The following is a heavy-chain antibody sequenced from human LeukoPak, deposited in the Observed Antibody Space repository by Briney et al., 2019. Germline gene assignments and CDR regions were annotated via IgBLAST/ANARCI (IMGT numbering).Heavy chain of an antibody. Sequence: ASVKVSCKASGGTFSSYAISWVRQATGQGLEWMGWVNPNSGNTAYAQKFQGRVTMTRNTSISTAYMELSSLRSEDTAVYYCARGHLMTYYYDSSGLWGQGTLVTVSS. D-gene: IGHD3-22*01. CDR3: ARGHLMTYYYDSSGL. CDR1: GGTFSSYA. CDR2: VNPNSGNT. V-gene: IGHV1-8*02. J-gene: IGHJ4*02.